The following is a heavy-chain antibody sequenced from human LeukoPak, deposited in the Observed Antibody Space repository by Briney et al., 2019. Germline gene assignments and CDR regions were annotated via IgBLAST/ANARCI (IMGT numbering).Heavy chain of an antibody. CDR2: ISYDASNR. D-gene: IGHD3-10*01. J-gene: IGHJ6*02. CDR1: GFTFSSYA. CDR3: ARGAPSRGLYYHYGMDV. V-gene: IGHV3-30*04. Sequence: GGSLRLSCAASGFTFSSYAMHWVRQAPGKGGEWGAVISYDASNRYYADSVKGRFTISRDNSKNTMYLQMHRLSAEDTDVSYCARGAPSRGLYYHYGMDVWGQGTPVTVSS.